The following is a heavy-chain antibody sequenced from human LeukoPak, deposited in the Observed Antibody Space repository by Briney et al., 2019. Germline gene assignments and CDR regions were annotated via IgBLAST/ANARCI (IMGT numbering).Heavy chain of an antibody. J-gene: IGHJ6*02. CDR1: GGSFSGYY. D-gene: IGHD3-10*01. V-gene: IGHV4-34*01. Sequence: SETLSLTCAVYGGSFSGYYWSWIRQPPGKGLEWIGEINHSGSTNYNPSLKSRVTISVDTSKNQFSLKLSSVTAADTAVYYCARALREYGSGSYYYGMDVWGQGTTVTVTS. CDR2: INHSGST. CDR3: ARALREYGSGSYYYGMDV.